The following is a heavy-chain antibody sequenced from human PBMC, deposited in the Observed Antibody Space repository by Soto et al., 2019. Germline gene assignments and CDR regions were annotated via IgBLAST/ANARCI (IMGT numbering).Heavy chain of an antibody. D-gene: IGHD6-13*01. CDR1: GVSVSSYA. CDR3: AKDTGSSWYDF. CDR2: ISGSGGST. J-gene: IGHJ5*01. Sequence: GGSMGLSCAACGVSVSSYAVGGVRQAPGKGLEWVSAISGSGGSTYYADSVKGRFTISRDNSKNTLYLQMNSLRAEDTAVYYCAKDTGSSWYDFWGQGTLVTVSS. V-gene: IGHV3-23*01.